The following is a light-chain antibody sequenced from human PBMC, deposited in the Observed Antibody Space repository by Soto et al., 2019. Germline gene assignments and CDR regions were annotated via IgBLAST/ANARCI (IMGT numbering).Light chain of an antibody. CDR2: GNK. CDR1: TSNVGAGYD. Sequence: QSVLTQPPSVTGAPGQRVTISCTGSTSNVGAGYDVPWYRQIPGTAPKLLIHGNKNRAAGVPDRFSGSKSGTSASLSISGLQADDVADYYSHSYDISLSGAVFGGGTKLTVL. CDR3: HSYDISLSGAV. J-gene: IGLJ3*02. V-gene: IGLV1-40*01.